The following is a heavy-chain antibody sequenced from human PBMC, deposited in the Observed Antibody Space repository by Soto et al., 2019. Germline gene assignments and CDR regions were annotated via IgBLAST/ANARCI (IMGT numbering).Heavy chain of an antibody. Sequence: QVQLQESGPGLVKPSQSVSLTCTVSGVSISSGDYYWSWIRQPPGKGLEWIGYIYYSGNTNYAPSLGSRLTISIDTSRNQFSLHLMSVTAPDTAIYYCARYTNFSPYYHGVDVWGQGTTVTVSS. J-gene: IGHJ6*02. CDR3: ARYTNFSPYYHGVDV. CDR1: GVSISSGDYY. V-gene: IGHV4-30-4*01. D-gene: IGHD2-8*01. CDR2: IYYSGNT.